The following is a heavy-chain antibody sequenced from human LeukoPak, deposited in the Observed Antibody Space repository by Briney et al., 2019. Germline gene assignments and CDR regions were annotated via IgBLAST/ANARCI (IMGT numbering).Heavy chain of an antibody. Sequence: GGSLRLSCAGSGFTFDDYAMHWVRHAPGKGLEWVSGINWNSGSIGYADSVKGRFTISRDNSKNTLYLQMNSLRAEDTAVYYCVKDRYSSGWYVGDNWGQGTLVTVSS. CDR3: VKDRYSSGWYVGDN. V-gene: IGHV3-9*01. CDR2: INWNSGSI. CDR1: GFTFDDYA. J-gene: IGHJ4*02. D-gene: IGHD6-19*01.